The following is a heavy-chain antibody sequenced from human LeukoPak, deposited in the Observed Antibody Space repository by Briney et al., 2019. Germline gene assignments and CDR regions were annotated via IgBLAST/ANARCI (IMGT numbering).Heavy chain of an antibody. D-gene: IGHD2-2*01. CDR1: GYSFTSYW. CDR3: ARLQCSSTSCYWYIDL. V-gene: IGHV5-10-1*01. CDR2: IDPSESYN. Sequence: GGSLKISFQGSGYSFTSYWISWGRPMPGKGLGWMGRIDPSESYNNYSPSFQGHVTISADKSISTAYLQWSSLKASDTAMYYCARLQCSSTSCYWYIDLWGRGTLVTVSS. J-gene: IGHJ2*01.